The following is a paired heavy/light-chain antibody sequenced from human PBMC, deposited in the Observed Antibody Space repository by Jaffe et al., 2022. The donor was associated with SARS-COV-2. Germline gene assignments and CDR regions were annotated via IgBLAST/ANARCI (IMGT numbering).Heavy chain of an antibody. CDR1: GFTFSSYG. CDR3: ARDYFDSGTYYKNSLPFVGY. Sequence: EVQLVESGGGLVQPGGSLRLSCVASGFTFSSYGMHWVRQAPGKGLEWVSYMSARSSAIYYADSLKGRFTISRDTAKNSLYLQMNSLRGEDTAVYYCARDYFDSGTYYKNSLPFVGYWGQGTLVTVSS. CDR2: MSARSSAI. D-gene: IGHD3-10*01. J-gene: IGHJ4*02. V-gene: IGHV3-48*01.
Light chain of an antibody. CDR3: ATWDDTLSGPV. V-gene: IGLV1-44*01. CDR2: GDD. J-gene: IGLJ2*01. Sequence: QSVLTQPPSASGTPGQRVTISCSGGGSNIGNNNVNWYQQFPGTAPKLLIYGDDQRPSGVPDRFSGSKSGTSASLAISGLQSADEADYYCATWDDTLSGPVFGGGTKLTVL. CDR1: GSNIGNNN.